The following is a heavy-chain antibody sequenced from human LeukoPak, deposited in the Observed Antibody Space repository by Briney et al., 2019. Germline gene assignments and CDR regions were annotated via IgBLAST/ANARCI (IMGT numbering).Heavy chain of an antibody. V-gene: IGHV4-59*08. CDR1: CGSIIRYY. J-gene: IGHJ3*02. CDR2: IYHSGST. Sequence: SSETLSLTCTVACGSIIRYYCSWIRQPPGKGLELIGYIYHSGSTSYNPSLKSRVTILVDTSKNQFSLKLSSVTAADTAVYYCARHERDASLDHAFDIWGQGTMVTVSS. CDR3: ARHERDASLDHAFDI. D-gene: IGHD5-24*01.